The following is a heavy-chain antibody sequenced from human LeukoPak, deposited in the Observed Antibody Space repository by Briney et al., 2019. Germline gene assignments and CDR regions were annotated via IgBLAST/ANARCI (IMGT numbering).Heavy chain of an antibody. D-gene: IGHD2-21*01. CDR1: GYSISSGYY. V-gene: IGHV4-38-2*01. CDR3: ARTDEYCGGDCYHFDY. CDR2: IYHSGST. J-gene: IGHJ4*02. Sequence: SETLSLTCAVSGYSISSGYYWGWIRQPPGKGLEWIGSIYHSGSTYYNPSLKSRVTISVDTSKNQFSLKLSSVTAADTAVYYCARTDEYCGGDCYHFDYWGQGTLVTDSS.